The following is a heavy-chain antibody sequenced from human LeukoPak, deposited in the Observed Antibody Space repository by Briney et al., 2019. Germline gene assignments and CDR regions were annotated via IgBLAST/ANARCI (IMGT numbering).Heavy chain of an antibody. Sequence: PGGSLRLSCAASGFTFDDYTMHWVRQAPGKGLEWVSLISWDGGSTHYADSVKGRFTISRDNSKNSLYLQMNSLRTEDTALYYCAKEGGYYGMDVWGQGTTVTVSS. CDR2: ISWDGGST. CDR1: GFTFDDYT. CDR3: AKEGGYYGMDV. J-gene: IGHJ6*02. V-gene: IGHV3-43*01.